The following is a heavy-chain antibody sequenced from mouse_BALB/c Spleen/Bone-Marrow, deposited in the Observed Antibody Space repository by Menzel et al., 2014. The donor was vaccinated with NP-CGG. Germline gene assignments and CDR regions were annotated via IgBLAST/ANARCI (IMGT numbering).Heavy chain of an antibody. CDR1: GYTFTSCW. Sequence: VQLKQSGTVLARPGASVKMSCKASGYTFTSCWMHWVKQRPGQGLEWIGTIYPGNSDTSYNQKFKGKAKLTAVTSTSTAYMEISSLTNEDSAVYFCTRDYGSFMDYWGQGTSVTVS. CDR2: IYPGNSDT. J-gene: IGHJ4*01. CDR3: TRDYGSFMDY. D-gene: IGHD1-1*01. V-gene: IGHV1-5*01.